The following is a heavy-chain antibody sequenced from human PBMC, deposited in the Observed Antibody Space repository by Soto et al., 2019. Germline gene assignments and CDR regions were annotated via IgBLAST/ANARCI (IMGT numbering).Heavy chain of an antibody. CDR3: ARHRAGTTSFDY. V-gene: IGHV4-59*08. CDR1: SGSISSYS. D-gene: IGHD1-1*01. Sequence: SETLSLTCTVSSGSISSYSWSWIRQPPGKGLEWIGYMYYSGSTNYNPSLKSRVTISVDTSKNQFSLKLSSVTAADTAVYYCARHRAGTTSFDYWGQGTLVTVSS. CDR2: MYYSGST. J-gene: IGHJ4*02.